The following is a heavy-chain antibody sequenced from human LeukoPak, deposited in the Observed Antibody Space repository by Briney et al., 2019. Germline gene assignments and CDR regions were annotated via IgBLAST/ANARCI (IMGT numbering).Heavy chain of an antibody. V-gene: IGHV4-38-2*02. J-gene: IGHJ5*02. CDR1: GYSINNGYF. CDR2: IYHSGST. CDR3: ARRIVGATNWFDP. Sequence: PSETLSLTCSVSGYSINNGYFWGWIRQAPGKGLEWIGSIYHSGSTYYNPSLKSRVTISVDTSKNQFSLKLSSVTAADTAVYYCARRIVGATNWFDPWGQGTLVTVSS. D-gene: IGHD1-26*01.